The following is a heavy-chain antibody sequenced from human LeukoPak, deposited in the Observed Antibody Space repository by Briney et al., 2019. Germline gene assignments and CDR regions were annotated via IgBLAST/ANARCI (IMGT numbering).Heavy chain of an antibody. V-gene: IGHV1-58*02. CDR3: AAAYRYFYDRGGYFDY. CDR1: GFTFTTSA. J-gene: IGHJ4*02. D-gene: IGHD3-22*01. CDR2: IVVGSGNT. Sequence: SVKVSCKASGFTFTTSAMQWVRQARGQRLEWIGWIVVGSGNTNYAQKFQERVTITRDMSTSTAYMELSSLRSEDTAVYYCAAAYRYFYDRGGYFDYWGQGTLVPVSS.